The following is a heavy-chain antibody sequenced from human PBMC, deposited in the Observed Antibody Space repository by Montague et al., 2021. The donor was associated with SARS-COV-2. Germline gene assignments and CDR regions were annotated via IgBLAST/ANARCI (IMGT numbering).Heavy chain of an antibody. Sequence: SLRLSCAASGFTFTSYAMHWVRQAPGKGLEWVAVISFDGTNKYYTDSVKGRFTISRDNSKNTLYLQMHSVRPEDTAVYYCAGDQGGYSYNDYWGQGTPVTVSS. CDR3: AGDQGGYSYNDY. V-gene: IGHV3-30-3*01. D-gene: IGHD5-18*01. CDR2: ISFDGTNK. J-gene: IGHJ4*02. CDR1: GFTFTSYA.